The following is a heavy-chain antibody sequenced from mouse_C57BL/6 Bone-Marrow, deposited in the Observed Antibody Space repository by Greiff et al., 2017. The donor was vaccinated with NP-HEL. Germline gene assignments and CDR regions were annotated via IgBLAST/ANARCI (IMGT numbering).Heavy chain of an antibody. D-gene: IGHD1-1*01. CDR2: IDPSDSET. CDR3: ATYYGSSYWYFDV. CDR1: GYTFTSYW. J-gene: IGHJ1*03. V-gene: IGHV1-52*01. Sequence: QVKLQQPGAELVRPGSSVKLSCKASGYTFTSYWMHWVKQRPIQGLEWIGNIDPSDSETHYNQKFKDKATLTVDKSSSTAYMQLSSLTSEDSAVYYCATYYGSSYWYFDVWGTGTTVTVSS.